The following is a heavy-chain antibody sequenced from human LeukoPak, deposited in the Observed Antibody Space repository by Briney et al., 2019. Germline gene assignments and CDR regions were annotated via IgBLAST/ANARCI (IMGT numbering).Heavy chain of an antibody. Sequence: SETLSLTCAVYGGSFSGYYWSWIRQPPGKGLEWIGEINHSGSTNYNPSLKSRVTISVDTSKNQFSLKLSSVTAADTAVYYCARGLGLLYYYYYMDVWGKGTTVTVSS. J-gene: IGHJ6*03. CDR3: ARGLGLLYYYYYMDV. CDR1: GGSFSGYY. V-gene: IGHV4-34*01. CDR2: INHSGST.